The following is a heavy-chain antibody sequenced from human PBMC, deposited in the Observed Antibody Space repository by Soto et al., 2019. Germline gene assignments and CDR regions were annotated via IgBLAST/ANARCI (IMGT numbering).Heavy chain of an antibody. CDR1: GYTLTELS. J-gene: IGHJ4*02. V-gene: IGHV1-24*01. CDR2: FDPEDGET. Sequence: XVKVSCKVSGYTLTELSMHWVRQAPGKGLEWMGGFDPEDGETIYAQKFRGRVTMTEDTSTDTAYMELSSLRYEDTAVYYCATYQAPGVVTPFDYWGQGTLVTVSS. D-gene: IGHD3-3*01. CDR3: ATYQAPGVVTPFDY.